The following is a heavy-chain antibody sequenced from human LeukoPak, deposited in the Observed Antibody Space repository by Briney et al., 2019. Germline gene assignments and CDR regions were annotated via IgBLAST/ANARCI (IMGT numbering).Heavy chain of an antibody. CDR2: IYTSGST. Sequence: SETLSLTCTVSGGSISSGSYYWSWIRQPAGKGLEWIGRIYTSGSTNYNPSLKSRVTISVDTSKNQFSLKLSSVTAADTAAYYCARGYYDSSGYGYHAFDIWGQGTMVTVSS. D-gene: IGHD3-22*01. V-gene: IGHV4-61*02. CDR3: ARGYYDSSGYGYHAFDI. CDR1: GGSISSGSYY. J-gene: IGHJ3*02.